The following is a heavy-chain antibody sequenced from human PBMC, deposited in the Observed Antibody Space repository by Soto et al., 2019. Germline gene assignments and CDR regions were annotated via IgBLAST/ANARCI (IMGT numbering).Heavy chain of an antibody. D-gene: IGHD6-13*01. CDR2: IYYSGST. V-gene: IGHV4-31*03. CDR1: GGSISSGGYY. CDR3: AAAGGGTAEMKIDY. Sequence: SETLSLTCTVSGGSISSGGYYWSWIRQHPGKGLEWIGYIYYSGSTYYNPSLKSRVTISVDTSKNQFSLKLSSVTAADTAVYYCAAAGGGTAEMKIDYWGQGTPVTVS. J-gene: IGHJ4*02.